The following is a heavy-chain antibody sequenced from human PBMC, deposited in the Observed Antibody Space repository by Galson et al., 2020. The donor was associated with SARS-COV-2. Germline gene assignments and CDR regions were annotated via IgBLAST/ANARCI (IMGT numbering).Heavy chain of an antibody. D-gene: IGHD3-22*01. CDR2: IYPGDSDT. Sequence: KIGESLKISCKGSGYSFTSYWIGWVRQMPGKGLEWMGIIYPGDSDTRYSPSFQGQVTISADKSISTAYLQWSSLKASDTAMYYCASTTRSVPRPPPLKYYYDSSGYYYWWEKYDYYGMDVWGQGTTVTVSS. CDR1: GYSFTSYW. CDR3: ASTTRSVPRPPPLKYYYDSSGYYYWWEKYDYYGMDV. J-gene: IGHJ6*02. V-gene: IGHV5-51*01.